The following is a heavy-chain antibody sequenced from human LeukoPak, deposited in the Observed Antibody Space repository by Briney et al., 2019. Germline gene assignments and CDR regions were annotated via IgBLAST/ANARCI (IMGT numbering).Heavy chain of an antibody. D-gene: IGHD2-15*01. CDR2: IYYSGST. V-gene: IGHV4-39*01. CDR3: SSGVDY. J-gene: IGHJ4*02. CDR1: GGSISSSSYY. Sequence: SETLSLTCTVSGGSISSSSYYWGWISQPPGKGLEWIGSIYYSGSTYYNPSLKSRVTISVDTSKNQFSLKLSSVTAADTAVYYCSSGVDYWGQGTLVTVSS.